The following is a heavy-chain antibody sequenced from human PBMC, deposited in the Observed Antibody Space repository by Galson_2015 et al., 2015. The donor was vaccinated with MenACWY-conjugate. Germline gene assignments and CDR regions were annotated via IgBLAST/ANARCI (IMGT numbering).Heavy chain of an antibody. CDR2: ISSSGTTI. CDR3: ARLAVPGLN. D-gene: IGHD6-19*01. V-gene: IGHV3-48*03. J-gene: IGHJ4*02. Sequence: SLRLSCAAFAFTFSSFEMNWVRQAPGKGLEWVSYISSSGTTIYYSDSVKGRFTISRDNAKNSLYLQMNSLRAEDAAVYYCARLAVPGLNWGQGTPVNVSS. CDR1: AFTFSSFE.